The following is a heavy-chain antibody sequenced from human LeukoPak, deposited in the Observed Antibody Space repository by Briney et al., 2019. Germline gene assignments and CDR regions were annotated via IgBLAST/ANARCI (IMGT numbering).Heavy chain of an antibody. CDR3: TTDRGYRSGGACPYYYYGMDV. Sequence: GGSLRLSCVASGFTFSNAWMSWVRQAPGKGLEWVGRIKTKTDGGTTDCAAPAKGRFTISRDDSKNTLYLQMNSLKTEDTAVYYCTTDRGYRSGGACPYYYYGMDVWGKGTTVTVSS. CDR1: GFTFSNAW. J-gene: IGHJ6*04. D-gene: IGHD2-15*01. V-gene: IGHV3-15*01. CDR2: IKTKTDGGTT.